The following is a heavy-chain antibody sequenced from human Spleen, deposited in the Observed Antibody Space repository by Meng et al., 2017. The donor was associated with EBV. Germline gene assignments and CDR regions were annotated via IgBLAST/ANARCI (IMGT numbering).Heavy chain of an antibody. CDR1: GESLSGFY. J-gene: IGHJ5*02. D-gene: IGHD2-2*02. V-gene: IGHV4-34*01. CDR3: ARGIPQGGTWWFDP. CDR2: IYHTGSA. Sequence: QVQLEQLGAGLFKPSDTLSLTCAVYGESLSGFYWTWIRQAPGKGLEWNGEIYHTGSANYNPSLKSRVIISVDESKNQFSLKLTSVTAADTAIYYCARGIPQGGTWWFDPWGQGTLVTVSS.